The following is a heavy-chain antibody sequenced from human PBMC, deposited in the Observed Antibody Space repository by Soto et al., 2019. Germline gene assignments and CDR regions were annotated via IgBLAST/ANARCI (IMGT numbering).Heavy chain of an antibody. CDR1: GDSINSDKYY. J-gene: IGHJ4*02. CDR3: ARLEGLATISYYFDF. Sequence: SETLSLTCSVSGDSINSDKYYWGWIRQPPGKGLEWIGSIYFRGNTYYNPSLQTRATISLDKSKSQFSLKLNSVTAADSAVYFCARLEGLATISYYFDFWGQGALVTVSS. V-gene: IGHV4-39*01. D-gene: IGHD3-9*01. CDR2: IYFRGNT.